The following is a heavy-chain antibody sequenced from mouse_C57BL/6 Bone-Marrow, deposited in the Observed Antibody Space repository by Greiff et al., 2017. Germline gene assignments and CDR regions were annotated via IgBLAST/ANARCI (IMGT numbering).Heavy chain of an antibody. V-gene: IGHV5-9*01. J-gene: IGHJ4*01. Sequence: EVKLVEPGGGLVKPGGSLKLSCAASGFTFSSYTMSWVRQTPEKRLEWVATISGGGGNTYYPDSVKGRFTISRDIAKNTLYLQVSSLRSEDTALYYCARRRSTGGYAMDYWGQGTSVTVSS. D-gene: IGHD1-1*01. CDR3: ARRRSTGGYAMDY. CDR2: ISGGGGNT. CDR1: GFTFSSYT.